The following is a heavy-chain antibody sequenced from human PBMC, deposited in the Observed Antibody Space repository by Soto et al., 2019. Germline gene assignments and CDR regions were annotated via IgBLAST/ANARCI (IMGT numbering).Heavy chain of an antibody. V-gene: IGHV3-48*02. CDR2: ISSSSSTI. D-gene: IGHD7-27*01. J-gene: IGHJ4*02. CDR1: AFTFSRHT. Sequence: ERALRPSCAASAFTFSRHTMNWVRQAPGKGLEWVSYISSSSSTIYYTDSVKGRFTISRDNAKNSLYLQMNSLRDEDAAVYYCARLHGRTGDFDYWGQGT. CDR3: ARLHGRTGDFDY.